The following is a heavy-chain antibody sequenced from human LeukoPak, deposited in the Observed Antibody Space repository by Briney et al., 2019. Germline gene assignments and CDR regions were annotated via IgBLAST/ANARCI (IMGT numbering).Heavy chain of an antibody. CDR3: ARDLWTAAISGYFDY. D-gene: IGHD6-13*01. V-gene: IGHV3-23*01. Sequence: GGSLRLSCAVSGFTFSRNGMNWVRQAPGKGLEWVSGMIGSGGGGITYYADSVKGRFTISRDNSKTTLYLQMNSLRAEDTAVYYCARDLWTAAISGYFDYWGQGTLVTVSS. J-gene: IGHJ4*02. CDR1: GFTFSRNG. CDR2: MIGSGGGGIT.